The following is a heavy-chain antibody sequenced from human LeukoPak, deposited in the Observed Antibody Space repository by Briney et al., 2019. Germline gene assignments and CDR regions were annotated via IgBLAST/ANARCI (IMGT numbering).Heavy chain of an antibody. V-gene: IGHV3-20*04. D-gene: IGHD6-19*01. CDR2: INWNGGST. J-gene: IGHJ6*03. CDR1: GFTFDDYG. CDR3: ARGGFVAGLYYYYYYMDV. Sequence: PGGSLRLSCAASGFTFDDYGMSWVRQAPGKGLEWVSGINWNGGSTGYADSVKGRFTISRDNAKNSLYLQMNSLRAEDTALYYCARGGFVAGLYYYYYYMDVWGKGTTVTISS.